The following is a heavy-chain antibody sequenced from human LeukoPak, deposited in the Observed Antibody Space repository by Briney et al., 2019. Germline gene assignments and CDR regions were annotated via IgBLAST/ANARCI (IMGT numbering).Heavy chain of an antibody. Sequence: SQTLSLTCAISGDSVSSNSAAWDWIRQSPSRGLEWLGRTYYRSKWYNDYAVSVKSRITINPDTSKNQFSLQLNSVTPEDTAVYYCARGGGYYYDSSGPVGTPFDPWGQGTLVTVSS. CDR3: ARGGGYYYDSSGPVGTPFDP. J-gene: IGHJ5*02. V-gene: IGHV6-1*01. D-gene: IGHD3-22*01. CDR1: GDSVSSNSAA. CDR2: TYYRSKWYN.